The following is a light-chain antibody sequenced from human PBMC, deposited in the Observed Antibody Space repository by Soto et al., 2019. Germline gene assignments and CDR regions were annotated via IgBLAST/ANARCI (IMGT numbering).Light chain of an antibody. CDR1: SSDVGTYNY. Sequence: QSVLTRRASVSGSPGQSITISCAGTSSDVGTYNYGSWYQQHPGSTPKIIIYEVSNRPSGVSDRFSGSKSGNTASLTISGLQAGDDADYYCSSFTTSSTRIFGGGTKLTVL. J-gene: IGLJ2*01. CDR3: SSFTTSSTRI. CDR2: EVS. V-gene: IGLV2-14*01.